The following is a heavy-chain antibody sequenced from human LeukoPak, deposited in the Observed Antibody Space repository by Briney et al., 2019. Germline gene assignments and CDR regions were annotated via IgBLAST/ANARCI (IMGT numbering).Heavy chain of an antibody. CDR3: ARPYGVGWSGLEH. V-gene: IGHV3-7*01. D-gene: IGHD6-19*01. J-gene: IGHJ4*02. Sequence: GGSLRLSCAASGFTFNNYWMTWVRQAPGKGLEWVANIKPEGSAQYYADSVRGRSTISRDNAKDSVFLHMNSLRAEDTAVYHCARPYGVGWSGLEHWGRGTLVTVSS. CDR2: IKPEGSAQ. CDR1: GFTFNNYW.